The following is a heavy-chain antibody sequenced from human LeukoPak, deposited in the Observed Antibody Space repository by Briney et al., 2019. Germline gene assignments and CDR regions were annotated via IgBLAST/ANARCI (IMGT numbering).Heavy chain of an antibody. D-gene: IGHD2-2*01. Sequence: GGSLRLSCAASGFTFSSYTMIWVRQAPGKGLEWVSVISGSGATTYYADSVKGRFTISRDNSKNTLFLQMNSLRAEDTAVYYCAKRIVPAGSRGMDVWGQGTTVTVSS. CDR2: ISGSGATT. V-gene: IGHV3-23*01. CDR3: AKRIVPAGSRGMDV. CDR1: GFTFSSYT. J-gene: IGHJ6*02.